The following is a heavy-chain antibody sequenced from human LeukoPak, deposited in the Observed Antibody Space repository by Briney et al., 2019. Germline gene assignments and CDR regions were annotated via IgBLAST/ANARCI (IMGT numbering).Heavy chain of an antibody. D-gene: IGHD3-22*01. CDR2: ISRSGSTI. Sequence: GGSLRLSCAASGFTFSDSYMSWIRQAPGKGPEWVSYISRSGSTIYYADSVKGRFTISRDNAKNSLYLQMNSLRAEDTAVYYCARDGGYSSDSSVDHWGQGTQVSVSS. CDR1: GFTFSDSY. CDR3: ARDGGYSSDSSVDH. J-gene: IGHJ4*02. V-gene: IGHV3-11*01.